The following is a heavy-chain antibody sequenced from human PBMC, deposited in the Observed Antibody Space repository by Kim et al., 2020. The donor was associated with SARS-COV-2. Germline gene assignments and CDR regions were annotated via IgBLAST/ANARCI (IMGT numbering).Heavy chain of an antibody. D-gene: IGHD6-19*01. V-gene: IGHV1-24*01. CDR3: ATAQLQYSSGWSHPRSSYYFDY. CDR2: FDPEDGET. J-gene: IGHJ4*02. CDR1: GYTLTELS. Sequence: ASVKVSCKVSGYTLTELSMHWVRQAPGKGLEWMGGFDPEDGETIYAQKFQGRVTMTEDTSTDTAYMELSSLRSEDTAVYYCATAQLQYSSGWSHPRSSYYFDYWGQGTLVTVSS.